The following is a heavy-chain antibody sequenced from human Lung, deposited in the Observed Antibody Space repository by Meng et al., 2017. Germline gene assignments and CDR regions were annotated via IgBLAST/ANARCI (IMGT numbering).Heavy chain of an antibody. Sequence: QGNLRQGGEVLWRPPQTLSLTCVVSGGSSSDYYWSWIRQPPGKGLEWIGEINHSGSTNYNPSLESRATISVDTSQNNLSLKLSSVTAADSAVYYCARGPTTMAHDFDYWGQGTLVTVSS. CDR2: INHSGST. J-gene: IGHJ4*02. CDR3: ARGPTTMAHDFDY. CDR1: GGSSSDYY. D-gene: IGHD4-11*01. V-gene: IGHV4-34*02.